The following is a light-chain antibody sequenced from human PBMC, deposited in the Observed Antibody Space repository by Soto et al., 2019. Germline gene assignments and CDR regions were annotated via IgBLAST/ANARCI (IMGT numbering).Light chain of an antibody. Sequence: EIVMTQSPATLSVSPGERATLSCRASQSVSSNLAWYQQKPGQAPRLLIYGASTRATGIPARFSGSGSGTEFTLTISRLQSEEFAVYYCQQYTNWPPTWTFGQGTKVEIK. CDR2: GAS. J-gene: IGKJ1*01. CDR1: QSVSSN. CDR3: QQYTNWPPTWT. V-gene: IGKV3-15*01.